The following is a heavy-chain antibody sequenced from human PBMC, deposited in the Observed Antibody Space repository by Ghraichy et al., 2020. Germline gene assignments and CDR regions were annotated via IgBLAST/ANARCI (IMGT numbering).Heavy chain of an antibody. CDR2: IYYSGST. J-gene: IGHJ3*02. V-gene: IGHV4-59*01. D-gene: IGHD3-10*01. CDR1: GGSISSYY. CDR3: ARGGKYYYAQAGAFDI. Sequence: SETLSLTCTVSGGSISSYYWSWIRQPPGKGLEWIGYIYYSGSTNYNPSLKSRVTISVDTSKNQFSLKLSSVTAADTAVYYCARGGKYYYAQAGAFDIWGQGTMVTVSS.